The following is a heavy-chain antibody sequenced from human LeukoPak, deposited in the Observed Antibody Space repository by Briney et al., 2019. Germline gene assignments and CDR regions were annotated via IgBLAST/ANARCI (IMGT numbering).Heavy chain of an antibody. CDR1: GFTFDDYA. CDR2: ISWISGSI. J-gene: IGHJ4*02. V-gene: IGHV3-9*01. CDR3: AKAAAQANYFDY. Sequence: GRSLRLSCAASGFTFDDYAMHWVRQAPGKGLEWVSGISWISGSIGYADSVKGRFTISRDNAKNSLYLQMNSLRAEDTALNYCAKAAAQANYFDYWGQGTLVTVSS. D-gene: IGHD6-13*01.